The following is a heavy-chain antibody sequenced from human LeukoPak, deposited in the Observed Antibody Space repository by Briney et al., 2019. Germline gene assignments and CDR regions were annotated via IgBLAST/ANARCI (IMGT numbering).Heavy chain of an antibody. CDR3: ARGQYGDYDWFAP. V-gene: IGHV1-8*01. CDR2: INPDTGGT. CDR1: GYTFTSYD. D-gene: IGHD4-17*01. Sequence: GASVKVSCKASGYTFTSYDINWVRQATGQGLEWMGWINPDTGGTHYAQTFQGRVTMARDTSITTAYMELSSLTSDDTALYYCARGQYGDYDWFAPWGQGTLVTVSS. J-gene: IGHJ5*02.